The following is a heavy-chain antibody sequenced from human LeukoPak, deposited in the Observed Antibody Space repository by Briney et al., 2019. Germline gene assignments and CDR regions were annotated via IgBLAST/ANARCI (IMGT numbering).Heavy chain of an antibody. J-gene: IGHJ6*02. Sequence: SETLSLTCTGSGGSLSSYYWSWLGQPAGKGVEWIGRIYTSGSTNYNPSLTSRGTMSVDTSKNQFSLKLSSVTAADTAVYYCAREEGSGSLYYYYGMDVWGQGTTVTVSS. D-gene: IGHD3-10*01. CDR2: IYTSGST. V-gene: IGHV4-4*07. CDR1: GGSLSSYY. CDR3: AREEGSGSLYYYYGMDV.